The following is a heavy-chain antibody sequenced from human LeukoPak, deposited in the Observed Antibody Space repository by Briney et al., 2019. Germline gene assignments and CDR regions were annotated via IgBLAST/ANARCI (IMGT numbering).Heavy chain of an antibody. CDR1: GFTFSNAW. D-gene: IGHD2-2*01. J-gene: IGHJ6*02. CDR3: TTPRYCSSTSCSYAMDV. Sequence: GGSLRLSCAASGFTFSNAWMSWVRQAPGKGLEWVGRIKSKTDGGTTDYAAPVKGRFTISRDDSKNTLYLQTNSLKTEDTAVYFCTTPRYCSSTSCSYAMDVWGQGTTVTVSS. V-gene: IGHV3-15*01. CDR2: IKSKTDGGTT.